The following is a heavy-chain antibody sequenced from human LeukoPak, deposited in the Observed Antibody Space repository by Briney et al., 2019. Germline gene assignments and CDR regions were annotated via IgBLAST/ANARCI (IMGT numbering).Heavy chain of an antibody. CDR2: ISSSSSYI. Sequence: GGSLRLSCAASGFTFSSYSMNWVRQAPGKGLEWVSSISSSSSYIYYADSVKGRFTISRDNAKNSLYLQMNSLRAEDTAVYYCARDRYSSVYLPPSFDYWGQGTLVTVSS. CDR3: ARDRYSSVYLPPSFDY. D-gene: IGHD3-22*01. J-gene: IGHJ4*02. CDR1: GFTFSSYS. V-gene: IGHV3-21*01.